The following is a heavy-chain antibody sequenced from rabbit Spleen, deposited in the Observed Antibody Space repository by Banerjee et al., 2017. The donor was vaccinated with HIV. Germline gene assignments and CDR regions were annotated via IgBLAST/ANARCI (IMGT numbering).Heavy chain of an antibody. CDR2: ISGGSSGSA. D-gene: IGHD8-1*01. CDR3: ARDTGSSFSSYGMDL. Sequence: QSLEESGGDLVKPGASLTLTCTASGFSFSSNYWICWVRQAPGKGLEWLACISGGSSGSAYYASWAKGRFTISKTSSTTVTLQLNSLTAADTATYFCARDTGSSFSSYGMDLWAQGPWSPS. J-gene: IGHJ6*01. V-gene: IGHV1S40*01. CDR1: GFSFSSNYW.